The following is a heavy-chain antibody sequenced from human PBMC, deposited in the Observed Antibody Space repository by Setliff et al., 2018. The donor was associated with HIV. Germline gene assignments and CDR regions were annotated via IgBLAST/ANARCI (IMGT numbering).Heavy chain of an antibody. Sequence: PSETLSLTCTVSGGSISGYYWSWIRQPPGKGLEWIGYIYTSGKTHYSPSLKSRITISADTSKNQLSLNLSSVTAADTAVYYCARAAYSGTYLWEPATDLWGRGTLVTVSS. CDR1: GGSISGYY. CDR2: IYTSGKT. J-gene: IGHJ2*01. CDR3: ARAAYSGTYLWEPATDL. V-gene: IGHV4-4*08. D-gene: IGHD1-26*01.